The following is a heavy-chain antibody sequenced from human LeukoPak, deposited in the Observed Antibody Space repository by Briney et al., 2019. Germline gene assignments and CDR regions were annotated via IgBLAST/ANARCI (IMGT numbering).Heavy chain of an antibody. CDR2: IYYSGST. CDR3: ARRGYNWNASYFDY. J-gene: IGHJ4*02. V-gene: IGHV4-39*01. CDR1: GGSINSDDYY. Sequence: PSETLSLICTVSGGSINSDDYYWGYIRQPPGKGLEWIGSIYYSGSTYYNPSLKGRVTMSVDTSKNQFSLRLSSVTAADTAVYYCARRGYNWNASYFDYWGQGTLVTVSS. D-gene: IGHD1-1*01.